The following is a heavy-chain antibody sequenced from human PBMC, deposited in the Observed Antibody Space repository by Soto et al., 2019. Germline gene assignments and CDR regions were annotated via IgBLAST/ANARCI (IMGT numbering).Heavy chain of an antibody. CDR1: GFSFSTYS. CDR2: ISDSGSDI. Sequence: EVQLVESGGGLVQPGRSLRLSCAASGFSFSTYSINWVRQTPGKGLEWLSYISDSGSDIYYADSVKGRFTISRDNARNSLYLQMNSLRDEDTAVYYCARDSPALSCTNTSCSADYYYGMDVWGQGTTVTVSS. CDR3: ARDSPALSCTNTSCSADYYYGMDV. D-gene: IGHD2-2*01. J-gene: IGHJ6*02. V-gene: IGHV3-48*02.